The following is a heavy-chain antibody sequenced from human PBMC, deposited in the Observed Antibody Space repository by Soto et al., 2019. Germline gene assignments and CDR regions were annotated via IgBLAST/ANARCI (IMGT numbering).Heavy chain of an antibody. V-gene: IGHV1-18*04. J-gene: IGHJ4*02. CDR2: ISAHNGDT. Sequence: VSCKASGYSFATYGFSWVRQAPGQGPECVGWISAHNGDTHYSQKFQGRVTLTTDTSTNTGYMELRSLTSDDTAVYFCATEPIYYNDGSGYYPLGHWGQGTLVTVSS. D-gene: IGHD3-22*01. CDR3: ATEPIYYNDGSGYYPLGH. CDR1: GYSFATYG.